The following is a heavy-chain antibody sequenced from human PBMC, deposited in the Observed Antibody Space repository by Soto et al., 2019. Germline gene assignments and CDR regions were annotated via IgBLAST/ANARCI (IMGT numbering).Heavy chain of an antibody. Sequence: GGSLRLSCSASGFTFRNYAMSWVRQAPGKGPEWVSTILGSGSNTYYPDSVKGRFTISRDNSRNTLDLQLHSLRAEDTAVYYCARYIVGPYDFDYWGQGTPVTVSS. CDR3: ARYIVGPYDFDY. CDR2: ILGSGSNT. D-gene: IGHD1-26*01. J-gene: IGHJ4*02. CDR1: GFTFRNYA. V-gene: IGHV3-23*01.